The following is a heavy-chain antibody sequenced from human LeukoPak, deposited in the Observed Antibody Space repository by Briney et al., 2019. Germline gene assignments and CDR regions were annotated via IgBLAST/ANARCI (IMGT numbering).Heavy chain of an antibody. D-gene: IGHD3-22*01. V-gene: IGHV3-23*01. CDR1: GFTFSNYA. Sequence: GGSLRLSCAASGFTFSNYAMSWVRQAPGKGLEWVSTVGGSDDSTYYAESVKGRFIISRDNSKNTLFLQMNSLRAEDTAVYYCAKDPNYYDSSGYSNFDYWGQGTLVTVSS. CDR2: VGGSDDST. J-gene: IGHJ4*02. CDR3: AKDPNYYDSSGYSNFDY.